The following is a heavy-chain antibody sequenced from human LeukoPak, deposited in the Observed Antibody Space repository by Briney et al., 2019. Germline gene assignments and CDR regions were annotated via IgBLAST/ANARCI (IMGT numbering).Heavy chain of an antibody. D-gene: IGHD6-19*01. J-gene: IGHJ4*02. Sequence: SVKVSCKASGGTFSSYAISWVRQSPGQGLEWMGRIIPILGIANYAQKCQGRVTITADKSTSTAYMELSSLRSEDTAVYYCASTSEEQWLVTYFDYWGQGTLVTVSS. CDR2: IIPILGIA. CDR3: ASTSEEQWLVTYFDY. CDR1: GGTFSSYA. V-gene: IGHV1-69*04.